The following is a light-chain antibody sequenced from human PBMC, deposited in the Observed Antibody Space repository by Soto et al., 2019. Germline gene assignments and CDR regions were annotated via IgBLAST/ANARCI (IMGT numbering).Light chain of an antibody. CDR3: SSWSSSCLYV. CDR1: SSDVGGYNY. J-gene: IGLJ1*01. Sequence: QAGQARTASGSASPGQSIPISCTGTSSDVGGYNYVSWYRQHPGNAPKLMIYDVTNRPSGVSNRFSGSKSGNTASLTISGFQAEDEADYYCSSWSSSCLYVFGTATEVLVL. V-gene: IGLV2-14*03. CDR2: DVT.